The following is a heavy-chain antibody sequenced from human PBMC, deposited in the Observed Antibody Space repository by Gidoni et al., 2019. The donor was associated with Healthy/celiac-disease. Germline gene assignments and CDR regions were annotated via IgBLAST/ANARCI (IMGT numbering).Heavy chain of an antibody. Sequence: QVQLVQAGGGVVQHGRYLRLSRAASGFTFSSYAMHWVRQAPGKGLEWVAVISYDGSNKYYADSVQGRFTISRDNSKNTLYLQMNSLRAEDTAVYYCAREVVAVYFDYWGQGTLVTVSS. J-gene: IGHJ4*02. D-gene: IGHD2-15*01. CDR2: ISYDGSNK. V-gene: IGHV3-30*04. CDR3: AREVVAVYFDY. CDR1: GFTFSSYA.